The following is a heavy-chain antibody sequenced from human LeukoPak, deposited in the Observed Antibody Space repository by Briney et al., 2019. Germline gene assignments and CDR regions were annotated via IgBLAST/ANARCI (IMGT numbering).Heavy chain of an antibody. Sequence: GASVKVSCTASGYTFTSYGISWVRQAPGQGLEWMGWISAYNGNTNYAQKLQDRVTMTTDTSTSTAYMELRSLRSDDTAVYHCARHGGAYCGGDCYRTFDYWGQGTLVTVSS. J-gene: IGHJ4*02. CDR1: GYTFTSYG. D-gene: IGHD2-21*02. CDR3: ARHGGAYCGGDCYRTFDY. CDR2: ISAYNGNT. V-gene: IGHV1-18*01.